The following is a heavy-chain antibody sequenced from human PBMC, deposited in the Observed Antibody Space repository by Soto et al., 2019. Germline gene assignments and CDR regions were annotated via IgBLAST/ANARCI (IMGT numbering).Heavy chain of an antibody. CDR2: INHSGST. CDR3: ARGFITMVRGPYYGMDV. J-gene: IGHJ6*02. D-gene: IGHD3-10*01. V-gene: IGHV4-34*01. Sequence: SETLSLTCAVYGGSFSGYYWSWIRQPPGKGLEWVGEINHSGSTNYNPSLKSRVTISVDTSKNQFSLKLSSVTAADTAVCYCARGFITMVRGPYYGMDVWGQGTTVT. CDR1: GGSFSGYY.